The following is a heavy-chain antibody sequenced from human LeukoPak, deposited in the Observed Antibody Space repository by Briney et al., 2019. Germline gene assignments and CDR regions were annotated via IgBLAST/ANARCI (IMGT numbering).Heavy chain of an antibody. D-gene: IGHD3-10*01. J-gene: IGHJ4*02. CDR2: IRSKAYGGTT. Sequence: GGSLRLSCAASGFTFSNYAMSWVRQAPGKGLEWVGFIRSKAYGGTTEYAESVKGRFTISRDDSKSIAYLQMNSLKTEDTAVYYCTRDRRVRGVKYFDYWGQGTLVTVSS. V-gene: IGHV3-49*04. CDR1: GFTFSNYA. CDR3: TRDRRVRGVKYFDY.